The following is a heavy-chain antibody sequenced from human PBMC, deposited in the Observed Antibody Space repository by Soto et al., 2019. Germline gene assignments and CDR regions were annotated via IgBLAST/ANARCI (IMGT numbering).Heavy chain of an antibody. V-gene: IGHV3-30-3*02. J-gene: IGHJ4*02. Sequence: QVQLEESGGGVVQPGGSLRLSCAASGFTFDEHSMHWVRQAPSKGLEWVAAIGYDAIYKFYADSVEGRFTISRDNSKNTLYLQMNSLRNEDTAVYYCVKSLITLGESQSSFFDYWGQGTLVSVSS. CDR3: VKSLITLGESQSSFFDY. CDR1: GFTFDEHS. D-gene: IGHD3-16*01. CDR2: IGYDAIYK.